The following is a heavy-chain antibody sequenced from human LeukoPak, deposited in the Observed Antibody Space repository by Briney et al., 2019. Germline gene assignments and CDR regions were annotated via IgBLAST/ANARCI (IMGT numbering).Heavy chain of an antibody. V-gene: IGHV3-9*01. Sequence: GGSLRLSCAASGFDFEDYAIHWVRQVPGKGLEWVSGISWNSGAKAYADSVRGRFTISRDNAKNSLYLQMNSLRGEDTALYYCAKARLMAAPFYYYGMDVWGPGTTVTVSS. D-gene: IGHD5-24*01. J-gene: IGHJ6*02. CDR1: GFDFEDYA. CDR3: AKARLMAAPFYYYGMDV. CDR2: ISWNSGAK.